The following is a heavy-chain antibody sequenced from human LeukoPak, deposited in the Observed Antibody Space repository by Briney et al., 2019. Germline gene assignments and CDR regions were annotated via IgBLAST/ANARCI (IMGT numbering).Heavy chain of an antibody. V-gene: IGHV1-2*02. CDR1: GYTFTDYY. CDR3: ARCMVATPGENFDY. D-gene: IGHD5-12*01. Sequence: ASVKVSCKASGYTFTDYYIHWVRQAPGQGLAWMAWMNPNSGGTSYAQKFQGRVTMTRDTSISTAYMELSRLRFDDTAVYYCARCMVATPGENFDYWGQGTLVTVSS. CDR2: MNPNSGGT. J-gene: IGHJ4*02.